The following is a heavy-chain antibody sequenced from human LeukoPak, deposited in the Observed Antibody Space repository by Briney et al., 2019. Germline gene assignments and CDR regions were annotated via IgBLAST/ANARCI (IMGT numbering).Heavy chain of an antibody. Sequence: ASLKVSCKASGYTLTGYYMHCVRHAPGQGLEWMGRITPNSGGTNYAQKFQGRVTMTRDTSISTAYMELSRLRSDDTAVYYCARLVVPAAMAMAVDYWGQGTLVTVSS. CDR3: ARLVVPAAMAMAVDY. V-gene: IGHV1-2*06. CDR2: ITPNSGGT. CDR1: GYTLTGYY. J-gene: IGHJ4*02. D-gene: IGHD2-2*01.